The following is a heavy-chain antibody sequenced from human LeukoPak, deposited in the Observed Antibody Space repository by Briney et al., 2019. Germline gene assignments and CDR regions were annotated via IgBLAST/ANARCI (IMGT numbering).Heavy chain of an antibody. D-gene: IGHD3-10*01. CDR3: ARSRITMVRGAPDYYYYMDV. CDR1: GGSISSYY. J-gene: IGHJ6*03. Sequence: SETLSLTCTVSGGSISSYYWSWIRQPPGKGLEWIGYIYYSGSTNYNPSLKSRVTISVDTSKNQFSLKLSSVTAADTAAYYCARSRITMVRGAPDYYYYMDVWGKGTTVTVSS. CDR2: IYYSGST. V-gene: IGHV4-59*01.